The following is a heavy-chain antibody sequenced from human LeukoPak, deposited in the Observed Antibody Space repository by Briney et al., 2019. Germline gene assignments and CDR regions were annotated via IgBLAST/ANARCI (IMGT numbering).Heavy chain of an antibody. J-gene: IGHJ1*01. CDR3: ANSAQDYYGSSGYYD. Sequence: TGGSLRLSCAASGFTFSSYAMSLVRQAPGKGLECVSAISGSGGSTYYADSVKGRFTISRDNSKNTLYLQMNSLRAEDTAVYYCANSAQDYYGSSGYYDWGQGTLVTVSS. CDR1: GFTFSSYA. V-gene: IGHV3-23*01. D-gene: IGHD3-22*01. CDR2: ISGSGGST.